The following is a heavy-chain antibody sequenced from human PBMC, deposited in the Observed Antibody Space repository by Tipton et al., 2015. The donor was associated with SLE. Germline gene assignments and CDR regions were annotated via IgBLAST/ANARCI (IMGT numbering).Heavy chain of an antibody. CDR2: ISGSGGST. Sequence: SLRLSCAASGFTVRSNYMSWVRQAPGKGLEWVSDISGSGGSTYYADSVKGRFTISRDNSKNTLYLQMNSLRAEDTAVYYCARDAPAIYSGSDYWGQGTLVTVSS. CDR1: GFTVRSNY. CDR3: ARDAPAIYSGSDY. V-gene: IGHV3-23*01. J-gene: IGHJ4*02. D-gene: IGHD1-26*01.